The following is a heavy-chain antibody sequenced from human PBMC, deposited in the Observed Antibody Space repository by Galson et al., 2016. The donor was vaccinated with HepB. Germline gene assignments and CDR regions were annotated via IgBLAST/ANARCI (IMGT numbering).Heavy chain of an antibody. Sequence: SLRLSCAASRFTFTDYYMSWIRQAPGKRLEWVSYISLSGFDKFYADSVRGRFTISRDNANNSLYLQMDSLRAEDTAVYYCARAPVHHDTLTGYYPGAFDFWGQGTLVTVSS. J-gene: IGHJ3*01. CDR2: ISLSGFDK. CDR3: ARAPVHHDTLTGYYPGAFDF. V-gene: IGHV3-11*01. CDR1: RFTFTDYY. D-gene: IGHD3-9*01.